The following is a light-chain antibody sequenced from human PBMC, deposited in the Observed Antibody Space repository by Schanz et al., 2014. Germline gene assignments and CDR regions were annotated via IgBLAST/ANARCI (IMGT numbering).Light chain of an antibody. V-gene: IGKV3-15*01. J-gene: IGKJ5*01. CDR2: GAS. Sequence: EIVMTQSPATLSVSPGERATLSCRASQSVDSNLAWYQQRPGQAPRLLIYGASTRATGIPARFSGTGSGTEFTLTISSLQSEDFAVYYCQQRNNWPLTFGQGTRLEIK. CDR1: QSVDSN. CDR3: QQRNNWPLT.